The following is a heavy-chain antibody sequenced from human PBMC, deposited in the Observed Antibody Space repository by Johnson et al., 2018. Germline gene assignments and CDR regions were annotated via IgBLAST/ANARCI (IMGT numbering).Heavy chain of an antibody. CDR3: AKAGGVAVALRYVDV. CDR2: ITGRAGGT. Sequence: VQLVESGGGLVQPGGSLRLSCATSGFTFSTSAMSWVRQAPGKGLEWVSAITGRAGGTYYTDSVKGRFTIFRDSSTNTLYLQMNSLRAEDPALYYCAKAGGVAVALRYVDVWGKGTTVTVSS. J-gene: IGHJ6*03. CDR1: GFTFSTSA. V-gene: IGHV3-23*04. D-gene: IGHD6-13*01.